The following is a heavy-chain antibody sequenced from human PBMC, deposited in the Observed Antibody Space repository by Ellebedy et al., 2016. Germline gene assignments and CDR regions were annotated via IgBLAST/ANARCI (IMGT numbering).Heavy chain of an antibody. V-gene: IGHV3-20*03. J-gene: IGHJ4*01. CDR1: GFPLHDYG. D-gene: IGHD2-21*02. Sequence: GGSLRLSXVVSGFPLHDYGMGWVRQVPGKGLEWVSGISWNGATVGYVDSVKGRFTISRDNAENSLYLQMNSLRADDTGMYYCARFLRFLNANGDSDYFDLWGQGTLVTVSS. CDR3: ARFLRFLNANGDSDYFDL. CDR2: ISWNGATV.